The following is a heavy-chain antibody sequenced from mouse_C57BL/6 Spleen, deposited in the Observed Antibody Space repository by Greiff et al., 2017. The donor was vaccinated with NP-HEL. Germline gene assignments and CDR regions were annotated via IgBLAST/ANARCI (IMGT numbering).Heavy chain of an antibody. V-gene: IGHV1-42*01. J-gene: IGHJ2*01. CDR3: ARSTTVVAPCDY. CDR1: GFSFTGYY. Sequence: EVQLQQSGPELVKPGASVKISCKASGFSFTGYYMNWVKQSPEKSLEWIGEINPSTGGTTYNQKFKAKATLTVDKSSSTAYMQLKSLTSEDSAVYYCARSTTVVAPCDYWGQGTTLTVSS. D-gene: IGHD1-1*01. CDR2: INPSTGGT.